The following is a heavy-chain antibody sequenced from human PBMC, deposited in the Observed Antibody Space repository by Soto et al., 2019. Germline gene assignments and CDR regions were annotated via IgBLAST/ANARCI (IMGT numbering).Heavy chain of an antibody. J-gene: IGHJ5*02. V-gene: IGHV4-34*01. Sequence: QVQLQPWGAGLLKPSETLSLTCAVYGGSFSGYYWSWIRQPPGKGLEWIGDITHSGSTNYHPSLKSRVTISVDTSKNQFALKLSSVTAADTAVYDCAREVRFGYNPRDNWFDPWGQGTMVTVSS. CDR1: GGSFSGYY. CDR2: ITHSGST. CDR3: AREVRFGYNPRDNWFDP. D-gene: IGHD3-3*01.